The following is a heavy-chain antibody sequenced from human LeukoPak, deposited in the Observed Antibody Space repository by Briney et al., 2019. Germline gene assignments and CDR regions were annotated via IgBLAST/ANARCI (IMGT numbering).Heavy chain of an antibody. J-gene: IGHJ4*02. CDR3: ARGGHYDSSGYPF. V-gene: IGHV4-59*01. CDR1: GVSIRTYY. CDR2: IYDSGYT. D-gene: IGHD3-22*01. Sequence: PSETLSLTCTASGVSIRTYYWNWVRQPPGKGLEWIWFIYDSGYTKYNPSLKSRATISVDMSKNQFSLKLSSVTAADTAVYYCARGGHYDSSGYPFWGQGTLVTVSS.